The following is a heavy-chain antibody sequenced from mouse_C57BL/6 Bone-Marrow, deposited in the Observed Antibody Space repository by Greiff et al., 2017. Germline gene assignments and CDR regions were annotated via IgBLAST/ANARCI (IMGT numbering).Heavy chain of an antibody. CDR3: ARKTTEVYFDY. Sequence: QVQLKQPGAELVKPGASVKLSCKASGYTFTSYWMHWVKQRPGQGLEWIGMIHPNSGSTNYNEKFKSKATLTVDKSSSTAYMQLSSLTSEDSAVYYCARKTTEVYFDYWGQGTTLTVSS. V-gene: IGHV1-64*01. J-gene: IGHJ2*01. D-gene: IGHD1-1*01. CDR1: GYTFTSYW. CDR2: IHPNSGST.